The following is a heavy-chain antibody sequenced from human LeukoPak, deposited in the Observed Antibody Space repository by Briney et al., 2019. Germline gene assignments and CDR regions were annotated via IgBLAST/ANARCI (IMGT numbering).Heavy chain of an antibody. J-gene: IGHJ4*02. D-gene: IGHD6-19*01. CDR2: IYHSGST. Sequence: SETLSLTCTVSGGSISSSNYYWGWIRQPPGKGLEWIGSIYHSGSTNYNPSLKSRVTISVDKSKNQFSLKLSSVTAADTAVYYCARSSEDHSSGWYPFDYWGQGTLVTVSS. CDR3: ARSSEDHSSGWYPFDY. V-gene: IGHV4-39*07. CDR1: GGSISSSNYY.